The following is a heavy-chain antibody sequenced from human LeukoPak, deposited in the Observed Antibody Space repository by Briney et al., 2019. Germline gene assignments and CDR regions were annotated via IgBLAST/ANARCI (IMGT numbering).Heavy chain of an antibody. V-gene: IGHV3-7*01. CDR3: AKTYYYDSSGGGPNWFDP. CDR2: IKHDGSEKQDGSEK. Sequence: GGSLRLSCAASGFTFSQYWMSWVRQAPGKGLEWVANIKHDGSEKQDGSEKNYVDSVKGRFTISRDNAKNSLYLQMNSLRAEDTAVYYCAKTYYYDSSGGGPNWFDPWGQGTLVTVSS. J-gene: IGHJ5*02. D-gene: IGHD3-22*01. CDR1: GFTFSQYW.